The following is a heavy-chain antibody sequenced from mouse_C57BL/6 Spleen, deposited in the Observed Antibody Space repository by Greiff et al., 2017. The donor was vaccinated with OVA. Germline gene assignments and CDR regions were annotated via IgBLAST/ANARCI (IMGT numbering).Heavy chain of an antibody. J-gene: IGHJ2*01. Sequence: EVKLMESGGGLVKPGGSLKLSCAASGFTFSDYGMHWVRQAPEKGLEWVAYISSGSSTIYYADTVKGRFTISRDNAKNTLFLQITSLRSEDTAMYYCARPEVTATGYYFDYWGQGTTLTVSS. CDR1: GFTFSDYG. CDR2: ISSGSSTI. V-gene: IGHV5-17*01. D-gene: IGHD2-2*01. CDR3: ARPEVTATGYYFDY.